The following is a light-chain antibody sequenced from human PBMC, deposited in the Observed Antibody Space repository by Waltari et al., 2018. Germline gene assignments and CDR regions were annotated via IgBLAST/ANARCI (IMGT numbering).Light chain of an antibody. J-gene: IGLJ1*01. Sequence: QSALTQPRSVSGSPGQSVTISCTGTRSDVGAYDYVSWYQQPPGQPPQLTIYVVTERPSGVPDRFSGSKSDNKASLTISGLQADDEADYYCCSYAGRYTNYVFGSGTKVTVL. CDR3: CSYAGRYTNYV. CDR2: VVT. CDR1: RSDVGAYDY. V-gene: IGLV2-11*01.